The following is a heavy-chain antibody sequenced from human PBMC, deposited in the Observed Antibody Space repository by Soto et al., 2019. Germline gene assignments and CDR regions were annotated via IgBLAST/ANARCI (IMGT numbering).Heavy chain of an antibody. D-gene: IGHD2-2*01. CDR1: GFTFSDYY. V-gene: IGHV3-11*01. J-gene: IGHJ6*03. CDR2: ISSSGSTI. Sequence: GGSLRLSCAASGFTFSDYYMSWIRQAPGKGLEWVSYISSSGSTIYYADSVKGRFTISRDNAKNSLYLQMNSLRAEDTAVYYCARTPRVVPAARGGYYYMDVWGKGTTVTVSS. CDR3: ARTPRVVPAARGGYYYMDV.